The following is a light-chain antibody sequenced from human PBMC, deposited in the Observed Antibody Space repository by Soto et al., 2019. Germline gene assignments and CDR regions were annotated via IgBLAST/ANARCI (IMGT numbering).Light chain of an antibody. CDR1: SSNIGGNS. V-gene: IGLV1-51*01. J-gene: IGLJ1*01. CDR2: GDD. CDR3: GSWDSSLSAYV. Sequence: QSVLTQPPSVSAAPGQGVTISCSGSSSNIGGNSVSWYQQLPGTAPKLLIYGDDKRPSGIPDRFSGSKSGTSATLGITGFQTGDEADYYCGSWDSSLSAYVFGTGIKVTVL.